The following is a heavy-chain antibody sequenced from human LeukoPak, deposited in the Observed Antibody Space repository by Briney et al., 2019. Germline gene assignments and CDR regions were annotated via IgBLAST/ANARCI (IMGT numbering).Heavy chain of an antibody. CDR2: ISGSDGGT. CDR3: AKLLDSTAYYNGH. Sequence: PGGSLRLSCAASGFTFSNYVMNWVRQAPGKGLEWVSGISGSDGGTSYADSVKGRFTISRDNSKNTLYLQMNSLRAEDTAVYYCAKLLDSTAYYNGHWGQGILVTVSS. J-gene: IGHJ4*02. CDR1: GFTFSNYV. V-gene: IGHV3-23*01. D-gene: IGHD3-9*01.